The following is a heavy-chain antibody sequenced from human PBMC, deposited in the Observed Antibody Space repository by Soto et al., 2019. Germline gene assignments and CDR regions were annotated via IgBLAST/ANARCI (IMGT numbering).Heavy chain of an antibody. CDR1: GYTFTGYY. J-gene: IGHJ6*02. CDR3: ARAEVGRGYCSGGSCYYYYYGMDV. V-gene: IGHV1-2*02. D-gene: IGHD2-15*01. CDR2: INPNSGGT. Sequence: VASVKVSCKASGYTFTGYYMHWVRQAPGQGLEWMGWINPNSGGTNYAQKFQGRVTMTRDTSISTAYMELSRLRSDDTAVYYCARAEVGRGYCSGGSCYYYYYGMDVWGQGTTVTVSS.